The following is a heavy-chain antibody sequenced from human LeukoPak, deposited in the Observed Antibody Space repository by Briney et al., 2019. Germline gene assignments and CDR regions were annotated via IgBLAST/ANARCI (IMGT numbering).Heavy chain of an antibody. CDR3: AKNDDGGITHFDY. J-gene: IGHJ4*02. Sequence: TGGSLRLSCAASGLTFSYYGMHWVRQAPGKGLEWVAVIWYDGSNKYYADSVKGRFTISRDNSKNTVYLQTSSLRAEDTAVYYCAKNDDGGITHFDYWGQGTLVTVSS. V-gene: IGHV3-33*06. CDR1: GLTFSYYG. CDR2: IWYDGSNK. D-gene: IGHD1-14*01.